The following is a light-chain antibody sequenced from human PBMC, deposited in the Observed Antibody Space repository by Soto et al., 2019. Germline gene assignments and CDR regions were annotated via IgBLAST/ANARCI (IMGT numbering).Light chain of an antibody. J-gene: IGKJ1*01. V-gene: IGKV1-8*01. Sequence: AIRMTQSPSSFSASTGDRVTITCRASQGIRSYLAWYQQKPGKAPKLLIYAASTLQSGVPSRFSGSGSGTDFTLTFSCLQSEDFATYYCQQYYSYPPTFGQGTKVDIK. CDR1: QGIRSY. CDR2: AAS. CDR3: QQYYSYPPT.